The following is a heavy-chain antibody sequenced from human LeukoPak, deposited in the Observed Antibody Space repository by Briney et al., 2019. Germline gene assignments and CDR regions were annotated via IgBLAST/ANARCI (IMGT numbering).Heavy chain of an antibody. V-gene: IGHV4-39*01. Sequence: SETLSLTCTVSGGSISSSSYYWGWIRQPPGKGLEWIGSIYYSGSTYYNPSLKSRVTISVDTSKNQFSLKLSSVTAADTAVYYCAGPAVAGSIDYWGQGTLVTVSS. J-gene: IGHJ4*02. CDR3: AGPAVAGSIDY. D-gene: IGHD6-19*01. CDR2: IYYSGST. CDR1: GGSISSSSYY.